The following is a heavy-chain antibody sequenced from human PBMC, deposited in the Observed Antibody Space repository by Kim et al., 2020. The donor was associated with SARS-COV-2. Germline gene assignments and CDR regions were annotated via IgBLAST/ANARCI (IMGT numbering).Heavy chain of an antibody. CDR3: VKDSEVTTGTLFGGMDV. Sequence: GGSLRLSCSASGFTFSSYAMHWVRQAPGKGLEYVSAISSNGGSTYYADSVKGRFTISRDNSKNTLYLQMSSLRAEDTAVYYCVKDSEVTTGTLFGGMDVWGQGTTVTVSS. D-gene: IGHD1-1*01. CDR1: GFTFSSYA. CDR2: ISSNGGST. J-gene: IGHJ6*02. V-gene: IGHV3-64D*06.